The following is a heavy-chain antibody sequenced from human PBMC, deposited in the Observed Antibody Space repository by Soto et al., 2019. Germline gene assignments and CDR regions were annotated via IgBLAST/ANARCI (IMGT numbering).Heavy chain of an antibody. Sequence: SETLSLTCSVSGDSISITSHFWDWIRQPPGKGLEWIGTPYYSGSPYYNPSLRSRVTISVDTSKNHFSLKLASVTAADTAVYYCARRPAYDSSGYVQFDPWGQGTLVTVSS. CDR3: ARRPAYDSSGYVQFDP. CDR1: GDSISITSHF. J-gene: IGHJ5*02. CDR2: PYYSGSP. D-gene: IGHD3-22*01. V-gene: IGHV4-39*02.